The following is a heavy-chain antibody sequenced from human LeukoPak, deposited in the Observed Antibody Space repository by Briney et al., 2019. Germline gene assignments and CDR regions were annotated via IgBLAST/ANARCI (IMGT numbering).Heavy chain of an antibody. CDR3: ARDFGTTGWHTFDY. CDR1: GDSVSSISAA. CDR2: TYYRSKWYN. J-gene: IGHJ4*02. D-gene: IGHD6-19*01. V-gene: IGHV6-1*01. Sequence: SQTLSLTCAIAGDSVSSISAAWNWIRQSPSRGLEWLGRTYYRSKWYNDYAESMEGRMTISQDTSKNQYSLHLNSVTPDDTAVYYCARDFGTTGWHTFDYWGQGTLVTVSS.